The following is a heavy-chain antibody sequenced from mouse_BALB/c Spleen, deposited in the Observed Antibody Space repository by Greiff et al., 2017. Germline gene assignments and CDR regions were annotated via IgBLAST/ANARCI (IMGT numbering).Heavy chain of an antibody. CDR2: ISSGGSYT. V-gene: IGHV5-9-4*01. CDR1: GFTFSSYA. J-gene: IGHJ4*01. Sequence: EVMLVESGGGLVKPGGSLKLSCAASGFTFSSYAMSWVRQSPEKRLEWVAEISSGGSYTYYPDTVTGRFTISRDNAKNTLYLEMSSLRSEDTAMYYCARDGTRAMDYWGQGTSVTVSS. CDR3: ARDGTRAMDY. D-gene: IGHD2-14*01.